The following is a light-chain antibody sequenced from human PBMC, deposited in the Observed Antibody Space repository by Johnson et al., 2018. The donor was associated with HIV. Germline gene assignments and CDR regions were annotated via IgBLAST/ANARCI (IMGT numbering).Light chain of an antibody. CDR2: KNN. CDR3: ATWDTSLSAGGV. Sequence: QSVLTQPPSVSAAPGQRVTISCSGTSSTFGNSYISWYQLLPGSPPKLLIFKNNERPSGIPDRFSGSKSSTSATLDITGLQTGDEADYYCATWDTSLSAGGVFGTGTKVTVL. V-gene: IGLV1-51*02. CDR1: SSTFGNSY. J-gene: IGLJ1*01.